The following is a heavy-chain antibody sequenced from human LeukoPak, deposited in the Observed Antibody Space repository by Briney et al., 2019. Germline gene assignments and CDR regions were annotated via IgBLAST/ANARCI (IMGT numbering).Heavy chain of an antibody. CDR3: ARDKGSIFGVVISD. Sequence: ASVKVSCKASGYTFTSYGISWVRQAPGQGLEWMGWISAYNGNTNYAQKLQGRVTMTTDTSTSTAYMELRSLRSDDTAAYYCARDKGSIFGVVISDRGQGTLVTVSS. J-gene: IGHJ4*02. D-gene: IGHD3-3*01. V-gene: IGHV1-18*01. CDR1: GYTFTSYG. CDR2: ISAYNGNT.